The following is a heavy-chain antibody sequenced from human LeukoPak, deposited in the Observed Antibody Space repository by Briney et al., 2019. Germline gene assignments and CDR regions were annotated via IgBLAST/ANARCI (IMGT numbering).Heavy chain of an antibody. CDR2: INHSGST. Sequence: SETLSLTCAVYGGSFSGYYWSWIRQPPGKGLEWIGEINHSGSTNYNPSLKSRVTISVDTSKNQFSLRLSSVTAADTAVYYCARPYTSGYRGAFDIWGQGTMVTVSS. J-gene: IGHJ3*02. V-gene: IGHV4-34*01. CDR1: GGSFSGYY. D-gene: IGHD6-19*01. CDR3: ARPYTSGYRGAFDI.